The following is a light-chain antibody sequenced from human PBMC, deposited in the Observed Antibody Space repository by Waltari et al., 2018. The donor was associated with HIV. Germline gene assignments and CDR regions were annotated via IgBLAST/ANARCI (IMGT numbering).Light chain of an antibody. CDR3: AAWDDSLNGPV. Sequence: QSVLTQPPSASGTPGQRVTISCSGSSSNIGSNTVNWYQQLPGTAPKLLIYSNNQRPSGVPIRCSGSKSSTSASLAISGLQSEDEADYYCAAWDDSLNGPVFGGGTKLTVL. CDR1: SSNIGSNT. J-gene: IGLJ2*01. V-gene: IGLV1-44*01. CDR2: SNN.